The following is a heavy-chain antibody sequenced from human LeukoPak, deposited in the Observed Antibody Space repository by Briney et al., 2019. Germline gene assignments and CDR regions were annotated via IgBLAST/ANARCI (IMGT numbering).Heavy chain of an antibody. CDR2: IIPVLGTT. CDR1: GGTFSRYA. V-gene: IGHV1-69*01. D-gene: IGHD3-10*01. Sequence: SVKVSCKASGGTFSRYAISWVRQAPGQGLEWMGGIIPVLGTTNYAQTFQNKVTITADESTSTTYMELSSLTSEDTAVYYCATSGGDYYYYSLDVWGKGTTVTVSS. CDR3: ATSGGDYYYYSLDV. J-gene: IGHJ6*03.